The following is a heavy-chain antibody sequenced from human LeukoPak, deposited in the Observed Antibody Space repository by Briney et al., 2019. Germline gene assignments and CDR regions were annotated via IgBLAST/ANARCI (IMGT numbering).Heavy chain of an antibody. J-gene: IGHJ4*02. V-gene: IGHV3-30*02. D-gene: IGHD2-21*01. Sequence: GGSLRLSCTGSGFPFSSYGMNWVRQTPGRGLEWVAFIRYDGKTEYYADSVKGRFTIAREDSHSTVHLHMKDLRPDDAAVCSCAKDRNTVVMQYFDSWGQGTLVSVSS. CDR2: IRYDGKTE. CDR1: GFPFSSYG. CDR3: AKDRNTVVMQYFDS.